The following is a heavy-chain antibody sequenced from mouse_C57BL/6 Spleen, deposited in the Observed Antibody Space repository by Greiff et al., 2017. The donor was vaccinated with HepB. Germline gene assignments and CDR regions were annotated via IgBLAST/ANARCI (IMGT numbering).Heavy chain of an antibody. CDR3: ARDHYYGSPPWFAY. CDR1: GYTFTSYW. V-gene: IGHV1-64*01. D-gene: IGHD1-1*01. J-gene: IGHJ3*01. CDR2: IHPNSGST. Sequence: QVQLQQPGAELVKPGASVKLSCKASGYTFTSYWMHWVKQRPGQGLEWIGMIHPNSGSTNYNEKFKSKATLTVDKSSSTAYMQLRSLTSEDSAVYYCARDHYYGSPPWFAYWGQGTLVTVSA.